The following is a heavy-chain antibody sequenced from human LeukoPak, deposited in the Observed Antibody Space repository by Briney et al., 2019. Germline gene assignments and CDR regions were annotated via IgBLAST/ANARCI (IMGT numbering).Heavy chain of an antibody. D-gene: IGHD5-24*01. CDR2: ISSSSSYI. CDR3: ARDGGDGYNLYYFDY. Sequence: GGSLRLSCAASGFTFSSYSMNWVRQAPGKGLEWVSSISSSSSYIYYADSVKGRFTISRDNAKNSLYLRMNSLRAEDTAVYYCARDGGDGYNLYYFDYWGQGTLVTVSS. J-gene: IGHJ4*02. CDR1: GFTFSSYS. V-gene: IGHV3-21*01.